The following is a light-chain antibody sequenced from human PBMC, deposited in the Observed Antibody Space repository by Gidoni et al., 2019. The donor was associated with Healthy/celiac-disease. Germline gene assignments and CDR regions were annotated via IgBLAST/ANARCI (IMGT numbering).Light chain of an antibody. J-gene: IGKJ4*01. Sequence: DIQMTQSPSTMSASVGDRVTITCRASQSISSWLAWYQQKPGKAPKLLIYKASSLESGVPSRFSGSGSGTEFTLTISSLQPDDFATYYCQQYNSYLLTFGGGTKVEIK. CDR2: KAS. V-gene: IGKV1-5*03. CDR3: QQYNSYLLT. CDR1: QSISSW.